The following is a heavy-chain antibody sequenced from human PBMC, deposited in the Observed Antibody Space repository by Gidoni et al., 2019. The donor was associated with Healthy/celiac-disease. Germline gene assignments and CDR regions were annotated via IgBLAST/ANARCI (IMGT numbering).Heavy chain of an antibody. V-gene: IGHV4-59*01. D-gene: IGHD3-9*01. CDR3: ARDSAYYDILTGYYLRGMDV. J-gene: IGHJ6*02. CDR1: GGSISSYS. Sequence: QVQLQESGPGLVKPSETLSLTCTVSGGSISSYSWSWIRKPPGKGLEWIGYIYYSGSTNYNPSIKSRVTISVDTSKNKFSLKLSSVTAADTAVYYCARDSAYYDILTGYYLRGMDVWGQGTTVTVSS. CDR2: IYYSGST.